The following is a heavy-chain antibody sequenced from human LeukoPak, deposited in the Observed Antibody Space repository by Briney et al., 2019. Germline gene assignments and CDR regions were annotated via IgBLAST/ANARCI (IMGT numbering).Heavy chain of an antibody. CDR1: GYTFTGYY. CDR3: ARSYYYGSGSIYYYYMYV. D-gene: IGHD3-10*01. CDR2: INPNNGGT. J-gene: IGHJ6*03. Sequence: ASVKVSCKASGYTFTGYYMNWVRQAPGQGLEWMGWINPNNGGTNYAQQFQGRVTMSRDPSISTAYMELSRLRSDDTAVYYCARSYYYGSGSIYYYYMYVWGKGTTVTVCS. V-gene: IGHV1-2*02.